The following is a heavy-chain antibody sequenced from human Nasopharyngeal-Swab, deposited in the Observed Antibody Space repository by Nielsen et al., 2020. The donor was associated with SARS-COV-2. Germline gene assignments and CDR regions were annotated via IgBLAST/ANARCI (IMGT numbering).Heavy chain of an antibody. CDR3: ARVPATYYDILTGYPYWYFDL. D-gene: IGHD3-9*01. CDR1: GFKFGSYS. V-gene: IGHV3-48*02. Sequence: GGSLSLSCAASGFKFGSYSMNWVRQAPGKGLEWVSYMSSSSSTIYYADSVKGRFTISRDNAKNSLYLQMNSLRDEDTAVFYCARVPATYYDILTGYPYWYFDLWGRGTLVTVSS. CDR2: MSSSSSTI. J-gene: IGHJ2*01.